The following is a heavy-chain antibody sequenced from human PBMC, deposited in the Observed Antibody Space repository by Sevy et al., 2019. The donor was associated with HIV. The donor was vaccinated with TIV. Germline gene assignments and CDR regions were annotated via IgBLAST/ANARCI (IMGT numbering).Heavy chain of an antibody. CDR1: GFTFSSFA. V-gene: IGHV3-23*01. Sequence: GSLRLSCAASGFTFSSFAISWVRQAPGKGLEWVSDISGSGGDKKYADSVKGRFTVSRDNAQNTVFLQMNNLRGEDTGLYYCAKEFYRGSYLEDWGQGTLVTVSS. D-gene: IGHD3-10*01. CDR2: ISGSGGDK. J-gene: IGHJ4*02. CDR3: AKEFYRGSYLED.